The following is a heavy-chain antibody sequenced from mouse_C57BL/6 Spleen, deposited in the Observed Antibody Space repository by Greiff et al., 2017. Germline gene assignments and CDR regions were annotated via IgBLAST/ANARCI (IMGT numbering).Heavy chain of an antibody. Sequence: QVHVKQPGAELVKPGASVKMSCKASGYTFTSYWITWVKQRPGQGLEWIGDIYPGSGSTNYNEKFKSKATLTVDTSSSTAYMQRSSLTSEDSAVYYCARRGGLRQYFDVWGTGTTVTVSS. V-gene: IGHV1-55*01. J-gene: IGHJ1*03. D-gene: IGHD2-4*01. CDR2: IYPGSGST. CDR3: ARRGGLRQYFDV. CDR1: GYTFTSYW.